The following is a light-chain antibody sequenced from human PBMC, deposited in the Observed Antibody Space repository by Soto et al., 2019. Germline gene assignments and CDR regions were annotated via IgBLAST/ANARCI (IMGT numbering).Light chain of an antibody. J-gene: IGKJ5*01. CDR2: DAS. CDR3: QQYGSLIT. V-gene: IGKV3D-20*01. CDR1: QSVYSNF. Sequence: EIVLTQSPATLSLSPGERATLSCGASQSVYSNFLAWYQQKPGLAPRLLIYDASSRATGIPDRFSGSGSGTDFTLTIARLEPEDFAVYYCQQYGSLITFGQGTRLEIK.